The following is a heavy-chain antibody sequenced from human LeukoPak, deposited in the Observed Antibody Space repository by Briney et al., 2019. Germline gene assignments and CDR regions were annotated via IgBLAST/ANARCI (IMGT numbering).Heavy chain of an antibody. CDR3: AGARGSIFGVVIDY. CDR2: IYYSGST. V-gene: IGHV4-61*05. D-gene: IGHD3-3*01. Sequence: SETLSLTCTVSGGSISSSSYYWGWIRQPPGKGLEWIGYIYYSGSTNYNPSLKSRVTISVDTSKNQFSLKLSSVTAADTAVYYCAGARGSIFGVVIDYWGQGTLVTVSS. CDR1: GGSISSSSYY. J-gene: IGHJ4*02.